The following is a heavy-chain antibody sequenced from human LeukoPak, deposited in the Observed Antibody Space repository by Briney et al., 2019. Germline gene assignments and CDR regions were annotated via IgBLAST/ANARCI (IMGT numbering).Heavy chain of an antibody. CDR3: ARYGSGSYDNGPPFDY. Sequence: SETLSLTCTVSGGSISSYYWSWIRQPPGKGLEWIGYIYYSGSTNYNPSLKSRVTISVDTSKNQFSLKLSSVTAADTAVYYCARYGSGSYDNGPPFDYWGQGTLVTVSS. D-gene: IGHD3-10*01. V-gene: IGHV4-59*01. CDR1: GGSISSYY. CDR2: IYYSGST. J-gene: IGHJ4*02.